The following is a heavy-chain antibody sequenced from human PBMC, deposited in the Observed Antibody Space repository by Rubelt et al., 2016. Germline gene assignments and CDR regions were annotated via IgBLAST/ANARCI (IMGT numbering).Heavy chain of an antibody. CDR2: IYYSGST. V-gene: IGHV4-31*03. CDR1: GGSISSGGHY. Sequence: QVQLQESGPGLVKPSQTLSLTCTVSGGSISSGGHYWSWIRQHPGRGLEWIGYIYYSGSTYYNPSLKSRVTISVDPSKHQFALKLSSGTAADTAVYYCAREGGVSGSYFFDYWGQGTLVTVSS. CDR3: AREGGVSGSYFFDY. D-gene: IGHD3-10*01. J-gene: IGHJ4*02.